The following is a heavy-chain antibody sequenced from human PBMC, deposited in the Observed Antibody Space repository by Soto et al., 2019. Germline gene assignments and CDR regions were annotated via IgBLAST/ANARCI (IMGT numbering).Heavy chain of an antibody. CDR1: GFAFSNYE. Sequence: GGSVRLSXAASGFAFSNYEMNWVRQAPGKGLEWVSYISLSGSTIYYADSVKGRFTISRDDAKNSLYLQMDSLRADDTAVYYCARESFSASPNFFDYWGQGTLVTVSS. D-gene: IGHD3-3*02. CDR3: ARESFSASPNFFDY. V-gene: IGHV3-48*03. J-gene: IGHJ4*02. CDR2: ISLSGSTI.